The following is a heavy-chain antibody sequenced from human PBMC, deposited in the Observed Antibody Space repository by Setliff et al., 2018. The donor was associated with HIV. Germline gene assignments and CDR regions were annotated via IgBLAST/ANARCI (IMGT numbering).Heavy chain of an antibody. CDR1: GGSISSSSYY. D-gene: IGHD4-17*01. CDR2: IYFTGSS. Sequence: PSETLSLTCTVSGGSISSSSYYWGWIRHRAGKGLEWIGSIYFTGSSDNNPSLKSRVTLSVDTSKHQFSLKLSSVTAADTAVYYCARVQMAYAAFDVWGQGTMVTVSS. V-gene: IGHV4-61*10. J-gene: IGHJ3*01. CDR3: ARVQMAYAAFDV.